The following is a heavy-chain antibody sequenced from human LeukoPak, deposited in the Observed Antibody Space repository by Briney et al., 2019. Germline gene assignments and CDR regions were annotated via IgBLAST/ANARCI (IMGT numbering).Heavy chain of an antibody. Sequence: SETLSLTCTVSGGSISSSSYYWGWIRQPPGKGLEWIGSIYYSGSTYYNPSLKSRVTISVDTSKNQFSLKLSSVTAADTAVYYCARRDHYVWGSYRPFDYWGQGTLVTVSS. V-gene: IGHV4-39*01. CDR3: ARRDHYVWGSYRPFDY. D-gene: IGHD3-16*02. J-gene: IGHJ4*02. CDR2: IYYSGST. CDR1: GGSISSSSYY.